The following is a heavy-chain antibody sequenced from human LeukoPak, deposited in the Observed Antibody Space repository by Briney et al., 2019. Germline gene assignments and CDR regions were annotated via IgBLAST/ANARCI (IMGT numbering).Heavy chain of an antibody. CDR1: GGSISSGGYY. D-gene: IGHD2-15*01. Sequence: TPSETLSLTCTVSGGSISSGGYYWSWIRQPPGKGLEWIGYIYHSGSTYYNPSLKSRVTISVDRSKNQFSLKLSSVTAADTAVYYCARVGVVVVAAAFDYWGQGTLVTVSS. CDR3: ARVGVVVVAAAFDY. J-gene: IGHJ4*02. V-gene: IGHV4-30-2*01. CDR2: IYHSGST.